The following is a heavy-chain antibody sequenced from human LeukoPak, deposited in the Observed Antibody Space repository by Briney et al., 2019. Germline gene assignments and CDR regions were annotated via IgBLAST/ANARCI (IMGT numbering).Heavy chain of an antibody. D-gene: IGHD3-10*01. CDR2: ISSSGSTI. CDR1: GFTFSSYE. J-gene: IGHJ6*03. CDR3: ARGPPFGELLYYYMDV. V-gene: IGHV3-48*03. Sequence: QTGGSLRLSCAASGFTFSSYEMNWVRQAPGKGPEWVSYISSSGSTIYYADSVKGRFTISRDNAKNSLYLQMNSLRAEDTAVYYCARGPPFGELLYYYMDVWGKGTTVTISS.